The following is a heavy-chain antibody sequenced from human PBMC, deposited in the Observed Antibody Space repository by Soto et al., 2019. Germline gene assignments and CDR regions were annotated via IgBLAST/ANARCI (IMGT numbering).Heavy chain of an antibody. CDR2: IIPIFGTA. CDR1: GGTFSSYA. Sequence: ASVKVSCKASGGTFSSYAISWVRQAPGQGLEWMGGIIPIFGTANYAQKFQGRVTITADESTSTAYMELSSLRSEDTAVYYCARDPGGDTAMVMEPSFDYCGQGPLVTVSS. D-gene: IGHD5-18*01. CDR3: ARDPGGDTAMVMEPSFDY. J-gene: IGHJ4*02. V-gene: IGHV1-69*13.